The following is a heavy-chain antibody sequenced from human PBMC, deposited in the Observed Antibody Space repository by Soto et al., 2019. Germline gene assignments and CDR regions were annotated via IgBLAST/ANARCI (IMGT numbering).Heavy chain of an antibody. V-gene: IGHV4-59*12. J-gene: IGHJ6*02. D-gene: IGHD3-16*01. CDR2: IYYSGST. CDR3: ARGVYYYGMDV. Sequence: SETLAITSTLSAATLTRYCCTWLRQPPGKGLEWIGYIYYSGSTNYHPYRKSRVTISVDTSKNQFSLRLSSVTAADTAVYYCARGVYYYGMDVWGQGTTVTVSS. CDR1: AATLTRYC.